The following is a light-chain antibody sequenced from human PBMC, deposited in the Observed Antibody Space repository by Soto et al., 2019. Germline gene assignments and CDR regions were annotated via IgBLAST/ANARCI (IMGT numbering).Light chain of an antibody. CDR3: SSFADTNTLL. CDR2: EVT. CDR1: GSDIAVYDF. Sequence: QSALTQPPSASGSPGQSVTISCAGAGSDIAVYDFVSWYQQHPGKAPKLIIYEVTKRPSGVPDRFSGSKSGNTASPTVSRLQAEDESDYYCSSFADTNTLLFGGGTKLTVL. J-gene: IGLJ2*01. V-gene: IGLV2-8*01.